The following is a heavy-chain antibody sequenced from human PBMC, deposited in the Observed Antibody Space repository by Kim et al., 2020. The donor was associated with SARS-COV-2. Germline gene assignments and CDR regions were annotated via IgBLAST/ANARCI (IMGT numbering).Heavy chain of an antibody. V-gene: IGHV7-4-1*02. CDR3: AREYYYGDDTFDY. D-gene: IGHD4-17*01. J-gene: IGHJ4*02. Sequence: YAQGFTGRFVFSLDTSVSTAYLQISSLKAEDTAVYYCAREYYYGDDTFDYWGQGTLVTVSS.